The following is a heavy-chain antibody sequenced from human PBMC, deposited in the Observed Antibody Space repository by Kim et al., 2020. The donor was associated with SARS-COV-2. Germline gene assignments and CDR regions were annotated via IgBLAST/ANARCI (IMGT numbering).Heavy chain of an antibody. V-gene: IGHV5-51*01. CDR2: IYPGDSDT. CDR3: ARRVYCSSTSCPKYYYYYYMGV. CDR1: GYSFTSYW. D-gene: IGHD2-2*01. J-gene: IGHJ6*03. Sequence: GESLKISCKGSGYSFTSYWIGWVRQMPGKGLEWMGIIYPGDSDTRYSPSFQGQVTISADKSISTAYLQWSSLKASDTAMYYCARRVYCSSTSCPKYYYYYYMGVWGKGTTVTVSS.